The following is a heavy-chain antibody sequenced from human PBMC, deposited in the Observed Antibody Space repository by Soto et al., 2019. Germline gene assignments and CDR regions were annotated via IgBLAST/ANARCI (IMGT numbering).Heavy chain of an antibody. CDR3: AKVWGENGYCTKTSSTNYFYY. Sequence: PGGSLRLSCAAAGFTFSNYGMRWVRQAPGKGLVWVSRINGDGTSTTYADSVKGRFTISRDNSKNTFYLQMNSLRAEDTAVYYCAKVWGENGYCTKTSSTNYFYYRAQ. CDR2: INGDGTST. V-gene: IGHV3-74*01. J-gene: IGHJ4*02. CDR1: GFTFSNYG. D-gene: IGHD2-2*03.